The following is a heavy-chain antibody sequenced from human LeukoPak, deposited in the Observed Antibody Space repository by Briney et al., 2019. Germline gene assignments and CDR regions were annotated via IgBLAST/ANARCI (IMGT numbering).Heavy chain of an antibody. CDR2: IKPDGSED. V-gene: IGHV3-7*05. CDR1: GFTFSSSW. D-gene: IGHD2-2*01. Sequence: AGGSLRLSCAASGFTFSSSWMTWVRQAPGKGLEWVANIKPDGSEDYYVDSVKGRFTISRDNSKNTLYLQMNSLRAEDTAVYYCAKDHRPYCSSTSCRSNIDYWGQGTLVSVSS. J-gene: IGHJ4*02. CDR3: AKDHRPYCSSTSCRSNIDY.